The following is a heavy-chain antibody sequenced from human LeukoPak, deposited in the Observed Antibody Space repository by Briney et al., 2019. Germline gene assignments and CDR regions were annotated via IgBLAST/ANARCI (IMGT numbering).Heavy chain of an antibody. CDR1: GGSISSYY. J-gene: IGHJ4*02. CDR3: ARLSLWFGELFPRY. Sequence: SETLSLTCTVSGGSISSYYWSWIRQPPGKGLEWIGSIYYSGSTYYNPSLKSRVTISVDTSKNQFSLKLSSVTATDTAVYYCARLSLWFGELFPRYWGQGTLVTVSS. V-gene: IGHV4-39*01. D-gene: IGHD3-10*01. CDR2: IYYSGST.